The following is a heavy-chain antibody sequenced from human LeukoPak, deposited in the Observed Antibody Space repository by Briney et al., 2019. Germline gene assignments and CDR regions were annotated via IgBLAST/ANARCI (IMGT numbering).Heavy chain of an antibody. CDR2: IYYSGNT. V-gene: IGHV4-59*01. J-gene: IGHJ4*02. Sequence: PSETLSLTCTVSGGSISTYSWSWIRQPPGKGLEWIGYIYYSGNTNYNPSLKSRVTISVDTSKNQFSLKLSSVTAADTAVYYCARVRLVGYDILTGYYSFGYWGQGTLVTVSS. D-gene: IGHD3-9*01. CDR3: ARVRLVGYDILTGYYSFGY. CDR1: GGSISTYS.